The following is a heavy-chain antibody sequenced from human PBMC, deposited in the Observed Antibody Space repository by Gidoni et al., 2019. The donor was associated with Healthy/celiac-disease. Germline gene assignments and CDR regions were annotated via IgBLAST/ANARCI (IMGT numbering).Heavy chain of an antibody. CDR3: AREIVVVPAAMKGGWGFDY. V-gene: IGHV3-30-3*01. D-gene: IGHD2-2*01. CDR2: ISYDGSNK. J-gene: IGHJ4*02. Sequence: QVQLVESGGGVVQPGRSLRLSCAASGFTFSSYAMHWVRQAPGKGLEWVAVISYDGSNKYYADSVKGRFTIARDNSKNTLYLQMNSLRAEETAVYYCAREIVVVPAAMKGGWGFDYWGQGTLVTVSS. CDR1: GFTFSSYA.